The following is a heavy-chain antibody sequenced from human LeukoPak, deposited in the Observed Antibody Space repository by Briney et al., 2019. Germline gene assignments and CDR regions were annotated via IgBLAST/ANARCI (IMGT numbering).Heavy chain of an antibody. CDR1: GFTFDIYE. Sequence: PGGSLRLSCAASGFTFDIYEINWVRQAPGKGLEWVSYISGSGSGIYSADSVKGRFSISRDNAKNTLYLQMNSLRAEDTAVYYCARGFVVVVPAAMGSFNWFDPWGQGTLVTVSS. D-gene: IGHD2-2*01. V-gene: IGHV3-48*03. CDR3: ARGFVVVVPAAMGSFNWFDP. J-gene: IGHJ5*02. CDR2: ISGSGSGI.